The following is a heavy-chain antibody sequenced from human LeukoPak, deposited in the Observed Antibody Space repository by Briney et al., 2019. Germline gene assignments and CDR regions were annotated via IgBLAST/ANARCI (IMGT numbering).Heavy chain of an antibody. D-gene: IGHD6-6*01. Sequence: SVKVSCKASGGTFSSYAISWVRQAPGQGLEWMGGIIPIFGTANYAQKFQGRVTITADESTSTAYMELSSLRSEDTAVYYCAKWKYSNSGIDDYWGQGTLVTVSS. CDR2: IIPIFGTA. V-gene: IGHV1-69*13. CDR3: AKWKYSNSGIDDY. J-gene: IGHJ4*02. CDR1: GGTFSSYA.